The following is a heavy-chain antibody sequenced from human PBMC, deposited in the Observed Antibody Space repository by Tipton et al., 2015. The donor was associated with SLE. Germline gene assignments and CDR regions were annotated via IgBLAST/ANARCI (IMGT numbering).Heavy chain of an antibody. V-gene: IGHV4-39*07. CDR2: IFYTGST. CDR3: ARRHYSGPFDS. Sequence: SLTCTVSDGSIRSTNYYWGWIRQPPGKGLEWIGSIFYTGSTYYNPSLKSRVSFSIDTSKHQFSLKLNSVTAADTAVYYCARRHYSGPFDSWGQGTLVTVSS. D-gene: IGHD5-12*01. CDR1: DGSIRSTNYY. J-gene: IGHJ4*02.